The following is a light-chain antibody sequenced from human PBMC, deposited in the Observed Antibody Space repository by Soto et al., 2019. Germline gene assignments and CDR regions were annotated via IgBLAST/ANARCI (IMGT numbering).Light chain of an antibody. CDR2: LAS. V-gene: IGKV3-20*01. CDR1: QSISSNY. J-gene: IGKJ1*01. CDR3: HQYGTLPWT. Sequence: EIVLTQSPGTLSLFAGERATLSCRATQSISSNYLAWYQQKPGQAPRLLIFLASRRATGIPDRFSGSGSGTDFTLTISRLEPEDSAVYYYHQYGTLPWTFGQGTKVDIK.